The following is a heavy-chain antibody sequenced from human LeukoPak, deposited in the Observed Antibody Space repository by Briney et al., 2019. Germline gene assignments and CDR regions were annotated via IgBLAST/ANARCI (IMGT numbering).Heavy chain of an antibody. CDR2: IIPIFGTA. Sequence: GASVKVSCKASGGTFSSYAISWVRQAPGQGLEWMGGIIPIFGTANYAQKFQGRVTITADESTSTAYMELSSLRSEDTAVYYCATTVYDSGGYCFDYWGQGTLVTVSS. V-gene: IGHV1-69*01. CDR3: ATTVYDSGGYCFDY. CDR1: GGTFSSYA. D-gene: IGHD3-22*01. J-gene: IGHJ4*02.